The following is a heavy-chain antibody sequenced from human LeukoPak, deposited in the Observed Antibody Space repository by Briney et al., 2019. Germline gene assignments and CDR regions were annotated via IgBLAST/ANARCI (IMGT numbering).Heavy chain of an antibody. Sequence: GGSLRLSCAASGFTFSSFAMSWVRQAPGKGLEWVSVISNNGGYTYYADSVQGRFTISRDNSKSTLCLQMNILRAEDTAVYYCAKQLGYCSDGSCYFPYWGQGTLVTVPS. CDR2: ISNNGGYT. CDR1: GFTFSSFA. V-gene: IGHV3-23*01. CDR3: AKQLGYCSDGSCYFPY. J-gene: IGHJ4*02. D-gene: IGHD2-15*01.